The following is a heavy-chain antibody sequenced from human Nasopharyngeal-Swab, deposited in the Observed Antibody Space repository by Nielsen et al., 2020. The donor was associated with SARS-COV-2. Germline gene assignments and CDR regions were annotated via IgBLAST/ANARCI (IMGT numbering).Heavy chain of an antibody. J-gene: IGHJ3*01. Sequence: GGSLSLSCAASGFTFSNYWMHWVRQAPGKGLVWVSRVSPDGTSTTYADSVKGRFTVSRDNAKNTLFLQMNSLRAEDTAVYYCARVLDYYDSSGYDTWDVFALWGQGTMVTVSS. CDR2: VSPDGTST. CDR3: ARVLDYYDSSGYDTWDVFAL. CDR1: GFTFSNYW. D-gene: IGHD3-22*01. V-gene: IGHV3-74*03.